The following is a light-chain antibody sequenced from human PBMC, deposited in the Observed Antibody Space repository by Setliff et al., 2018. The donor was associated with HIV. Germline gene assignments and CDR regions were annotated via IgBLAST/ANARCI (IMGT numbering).Light chain of an antibody. CDR3: NSYTSSSTLYV. CDR2: DVT. V-gene: IGLV2-14*03. Sequence: QSALTQPASVSGSPGQSITISCTGTSSDVGGYNSVSWYQQHPHKAPKLIIFDVTKRPSGVSSRFAASKSGNTASLTISGLQAEDEADYFCNSYTSSSTLYVFGTGTKVTVL. CDR1: SSDVGGYNS. J-gene: IGLJ1*01.